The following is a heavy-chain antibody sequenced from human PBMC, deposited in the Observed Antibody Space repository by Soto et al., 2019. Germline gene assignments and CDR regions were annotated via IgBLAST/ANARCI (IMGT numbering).Heavy chain of an antibody. CDR2: INAGNGNT. J-gene: IGHJ2*01. CDR1: GYTCTSYA. V-gene: IGHV1-3*01. D-gene: IGHD1-26*01. Sequence: GXSVKVSFNTSGYTCTSYAMHLVRHAPGQRLEWMGWINAGNGNTKYSQKFQGRVTITRDTSASTAYMELSRMRSEDTAVYYCARGGSLYWYFDLWGRGTLVTVSS. CDR3: ARGGSLYWYFDL.